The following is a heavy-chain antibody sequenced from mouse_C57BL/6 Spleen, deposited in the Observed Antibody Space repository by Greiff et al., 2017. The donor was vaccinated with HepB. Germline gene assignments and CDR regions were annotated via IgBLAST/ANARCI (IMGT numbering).Heavy chain of an antibody. CDR1: GYSITSGYY. V-gene: IGHV3-6*01. J-gene: IGHJ2*01. CDR2: ISYDGSN. CDR3: AREGKLDYFDY. Sequence: ESGPGLVKPSQSLSLTCSVTGYSITSGYYWNWIRQFPGNKLEWMGYISYDGSNNYNPSLKNRISITRDTSKNQFFLKLNSVTTEDTATYYCAREGKLDYFDYWGQGTTLTVSS. D-gene: IGHD4-1*01.